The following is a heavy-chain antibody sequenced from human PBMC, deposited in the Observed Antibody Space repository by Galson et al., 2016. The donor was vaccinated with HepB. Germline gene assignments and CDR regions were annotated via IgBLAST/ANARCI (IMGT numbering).Heavy chain of an antibody. CDR3: AAHRGFSYFHDS. J-gene: IGHJ5*01. CDR1: GGSISSATHY. V-gene: IGHV4-39*01. D-gene: IGHD5-18*01. Sequence: ETLSLTCSVSGGSISSATHYWGWIRQPPGKGLEWIGSIYHTGDTYYSPSLRSRVTISVDTSKNQFSLKVNSVTAADTAVYYCAAHRGFSYFHDSWGQGTLVTVSS. CDR2: IYHTGDT.